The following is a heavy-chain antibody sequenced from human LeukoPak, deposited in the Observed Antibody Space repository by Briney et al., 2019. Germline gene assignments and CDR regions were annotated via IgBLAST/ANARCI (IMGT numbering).Heavy chain of an antibody. CDR1: GGSLSSYY. CDR3: ARGFWSGYSYYFDY. V-gene: IGHV4-59*01. Sequence: PSETLSLTCTVSGGSLSSYYWSWIRQPPGKGLEWIGYIYYSSTNYNPSLKSRVTLSVDTSKNQFSLNLSSVTAAGTAVYYCARGFWSGYSYYFDYWGHGTLVTVSS. J-gene: IGHJ4*01. CDR2: IYYSST. D-gene: IGHD3-3*01.